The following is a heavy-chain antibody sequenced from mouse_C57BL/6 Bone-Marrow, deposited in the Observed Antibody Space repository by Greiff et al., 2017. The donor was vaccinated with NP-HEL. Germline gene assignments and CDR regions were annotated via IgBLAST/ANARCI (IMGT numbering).Heavy chain of an antibody. CDR1: GYTFTSYW. V-gene: IGHV1-52*01. CDR2: IDPSDSET. J-gene: IGHJ1*03. Sequence: QVQLQQPGAELVRPGSSVKLSCKASGYTFTSYWMHWVKQRPIQGLEWIGNIDPSDSETHYNQKFKDKATLTVDKSSSTAYMQLSSLTSEDSAVYYCARSDGPPYWYFDVWGTGTTVTVSS. D-gene: IGHD2-3*01. CDR3: ARSDGPPYWYFDV.